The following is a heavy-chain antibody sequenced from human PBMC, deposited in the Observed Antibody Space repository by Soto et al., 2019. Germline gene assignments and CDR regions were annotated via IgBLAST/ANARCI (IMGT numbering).Heavy chain of an antibody. D-gene: IGHD3-10*01. CDR2: IYYSGST. Sequence: SETLSLTCTVSGGSISSSSYYWGWIRQPPGKGLEWIGSIYYSGSTYYNPSLKSRVTISVDTSKNQFSLKLSSVTAADTAVYYCASASHYYGSGRIFTDNDAFDIWGQGTMVTVSS. CDR1: GGSISSSSYY. CDR3: ASASHYYGSGRIFTDNDAFDI. J-gene: IGHJ3*02. V-gene: IGHV4-39*01.